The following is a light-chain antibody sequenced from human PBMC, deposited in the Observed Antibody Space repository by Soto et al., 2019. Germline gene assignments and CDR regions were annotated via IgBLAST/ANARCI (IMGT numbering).Light chain of an antibody. CDR2: GAS. CDR1: QTISGTS. CDR3: QQYGSSPIT. J-gene: IGKJ5*01. V-gene: IGKV3-20*01. Sequence: EIVLAQSPGIVSLSPGERATLSCRASQTISGTSLAWYQQKPGQAPRLLIYGASSRATGIPDRFTGSGSATDFTLTISRLEPEDFAVYYCQQYGSSPITFGQGTRLEIK.